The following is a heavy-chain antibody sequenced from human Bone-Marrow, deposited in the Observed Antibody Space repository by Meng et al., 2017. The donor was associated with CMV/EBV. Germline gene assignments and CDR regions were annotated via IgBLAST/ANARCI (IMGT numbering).Heavy chain of an antibody. CDR1: GYTFTSYD. V-gene: IGHV1-18*04. CDR3: ARLHSSLWFFLDY. CDR2: ISTYSGKT. D-gene: IGHD3-22*01. J-gene: IGHJ4*02. Sequence: ASVKVSCKASGYTFTSYDFFWVRQAPGQGLEWMGWISTYSGKTNYAQKFQGRVTMTTDASTTTVFLQLRSLESDDTAVYYCARLHSSLWFFLDYWGQGTLVTVSS.